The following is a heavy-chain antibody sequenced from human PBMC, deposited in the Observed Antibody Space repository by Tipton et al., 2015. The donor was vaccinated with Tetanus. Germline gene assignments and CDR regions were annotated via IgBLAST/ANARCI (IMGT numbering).Heavy chain of an antibody. J-gene: IGHJ4*02. Sequence: VQLVQSGGGVVQPGRSLRLSCVASGFTFTTYGMHWVRQAPGKGLEWVSLISSGSMTIYYSDSVKGRFTISRDNTKTSVFLQMDSLTAEDTAVYYCAKEFQRARIRFFDSWGQGSQVTASS. CDR3: AKEFQRARIRFFDS. CDR1: GFTFTTYG. V-gene: IGHV3-21*06. CDR2: ISSGSMTI. D-gene: IGHD3-10*01.